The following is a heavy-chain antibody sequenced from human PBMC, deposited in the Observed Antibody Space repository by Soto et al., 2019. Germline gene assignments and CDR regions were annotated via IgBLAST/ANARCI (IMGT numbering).Heavy chain of an antibody. V-gene: IGHV3-48*03. CDR2: ISYSGSPI. Sequence: VGSLRLSCAASGFTFSSYELNWVRQVPGKGLEWVSYISYSGSPIYYADSVQGRFTISRDNAKNSLYLQMNSLRADDTAIYYRAGEKVGASYFDYWGQGTLVTVSS. CDR1: GFTFSSYE. J-gene: IGHJ4*02. D-gene: IGHD1-26*01. CDR3: AGEKVGASYFDY.